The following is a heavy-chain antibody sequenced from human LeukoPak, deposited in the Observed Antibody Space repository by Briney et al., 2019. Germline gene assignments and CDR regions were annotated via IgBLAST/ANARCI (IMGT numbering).Heavy chain of an antibody. D-gene: IGHD2-2*02. J-gene: IGHJ5*02. CDR1: GYTFTGYY. V-gene: IGHV1-2*02. CDR3: AREDSQDCSSTSCYTYRLTPTLNWFDP. CDR2: INPNSGGT. Sequence: GASVKVSCKASGYTFTGYYMHWVRQAPGQGLEWMGWINPNSGGTNYAQKFQGRVTMTRDTSISTAYMELSRLRSDDTAVYYCAREDSQDCSSTSCYTYRLTPTLNWFDPWGQGTLVTVSS.